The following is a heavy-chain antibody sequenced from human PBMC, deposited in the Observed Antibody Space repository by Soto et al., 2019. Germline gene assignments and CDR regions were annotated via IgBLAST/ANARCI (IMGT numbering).Heavy chain of an antibody. CDR3: ARELEAAGSFDY. J-gene: IGHJ4*02. D-gene: IGHD6-13*01. CDR2: ISTSGSTI. Sequence: EVQLVESGGDLVQPGGSLRLSCAASGFTFSRYEMNWVRQAPGKGLEWISYISTSGSTIYYADSVKGRFTISRDKAKNSRYLQMTSLSAEDTAVYYCARELEAAGSFDYWGQGTLVTVSS. CDR1: GFTFSRYE. V-gene: IGHV3-48*03.